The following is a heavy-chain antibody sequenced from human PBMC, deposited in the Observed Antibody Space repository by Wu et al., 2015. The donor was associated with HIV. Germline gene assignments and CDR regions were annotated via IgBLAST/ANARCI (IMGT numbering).Heavy chain of an antibody. J-gene: IGHJ4*02. CDR3: ATSENYYDSSGYYYGFDY. CDR2: ISAYNGNT. Sequence: QVQLVQSGAEVKKPGASVKVSCKASGYTFTSYGISWVRQAPGQGLEWMGWISAYNGNTNYAQKLQGRVTMTTDTSTSTAYMELRSLRSDDTAVYYCATSENYYDSSGYYYGFDYWGQGTLVTVSS. V-gene: IGHV1-18*01. D-gene: IGHD3-22*01. CDR1: GYTFTSYG.